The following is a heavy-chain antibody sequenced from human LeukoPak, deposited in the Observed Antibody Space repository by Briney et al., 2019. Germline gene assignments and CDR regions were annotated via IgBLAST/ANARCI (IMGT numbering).Heavy chain of an antibody. V-gene: IGHV4-4*07. CDR1: GGSISSYY. Sequence: SETLSLTCTVSGGSISSYYWSWIRQPAGKGLEWIGRIYTSGSTNYNPSLKSRVTMSVDTSKNQFSLKLSSVTAADTAVYYCARDRVGYSYGTYYMDVWGKGTTVTISS. D-gene: IGHD5-18*01. J-gene: IGHJ6*03. CDR2: IYTSGST. CDR3: ARDRVGYSYGTYYMDV.